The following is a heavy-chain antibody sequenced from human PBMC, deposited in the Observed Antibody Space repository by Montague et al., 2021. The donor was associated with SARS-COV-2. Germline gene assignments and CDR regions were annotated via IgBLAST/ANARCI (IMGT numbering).Heavy chain of an antibody. CDR3: ARILVAAAGSPFDX. D-gene: IGHD6-13*01. V-gene: IGHV2-70*11. J-gene: IGHJ5*02. CDR2: IDWDGDK. Sequence: PALVKPTQTLTLTCTFSGFSLGTSGMCVSWIRQPPGKALEWLARIDWDGDKYYSTSLKTRLTISKDTSKNQVVLTMTNMDPVDTATYYCARILVAAAGSPFDXGGQGTLSPSPQ. CDR1: GFSLGTSGMC.